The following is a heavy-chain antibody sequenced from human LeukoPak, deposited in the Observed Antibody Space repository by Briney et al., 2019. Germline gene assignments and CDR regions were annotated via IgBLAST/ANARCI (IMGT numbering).Heavy chain of an antibody. CDR2: INWNSGRT. D-gene: IGHD3-10*01. CDR1: GFTFSSYS. J-gene: IGHJ4*02. Sequence: GGSLRLSCAASGFTFSSYSMNWVRQAPGKGLEWVSAINWNSGRTSYADSVKGRFTISRDNAKNSLFLQMNNLRVDDTAFYYCAKDSTYGWSSFDYWGQGTLVTVSS. CDR3: AKDSTYGWSSFDY. V-gene: IGHV3-20*04.